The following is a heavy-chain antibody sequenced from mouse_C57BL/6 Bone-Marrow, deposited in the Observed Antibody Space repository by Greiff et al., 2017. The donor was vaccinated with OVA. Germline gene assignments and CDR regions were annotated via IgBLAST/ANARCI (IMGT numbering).Heavy chain of an antibody. CDR2: IWWDDDK. CDR3: ARILSMVTTLYYYAMDY. Sequence: QVTLKESGPGILQPSQTLSLTCSFSGFSLSTFGMGVGWIRQPSGKGLEWLAHIWWDDDKYYNPALKSRLTISKDTSKNQVFLKIANVDTADTATYYCARILSMVTTLYYYAMDYWGQGTSVTVSS. J-gene: IGHJ4*01. CDR1: GFSLSTFGMG. D-gene: IGHD2-1*01. V-gene: IGHV8-8*01.